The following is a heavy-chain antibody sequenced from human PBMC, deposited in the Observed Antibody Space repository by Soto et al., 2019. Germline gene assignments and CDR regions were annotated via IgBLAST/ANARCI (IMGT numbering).Heavy chain of an antibody. CDR3: ASGTVTTKDYYYYYYMDV. CDR2: ISADNGNT. J-gene: IGHJ6*03. CDR1: GYTFTSYG. V-gene: IGHV1-18*01. D-gene: IGHD4-17*01. Sequence: QVQLVQSGAEVKKPGASVKVSCKASGYTFTSYGISWVRQAPGQGLEWLGWISADNGNTNYAQKLQGRVTMTTDTSTSTAYMELRSLRSDDTAVYYCASGTVTTKDYYYYYYMDVWGKGTTVTVSS.